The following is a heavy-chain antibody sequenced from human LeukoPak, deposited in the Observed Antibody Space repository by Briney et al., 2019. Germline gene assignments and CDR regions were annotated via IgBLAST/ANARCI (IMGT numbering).Heavy chain of an antibody. V-gene: IGHV4-59*01. CDR2: IYYSGST. J-gene: IGHJ5*02. CDR1: GGSISSYY. D-gene: IGHD3-10*01. CDR3: ARTPKLLWFGESWFDP. Sequence: SETLSLTCTVSGGSISSYYWSWIRQPPGKGLEWIGYIYYSGSTNYNPSLKSRVTISVDTSKNQISLKLSSVTAADTAVYYCARTPKLLWFGESWFDPWGQGTLVTVSS.